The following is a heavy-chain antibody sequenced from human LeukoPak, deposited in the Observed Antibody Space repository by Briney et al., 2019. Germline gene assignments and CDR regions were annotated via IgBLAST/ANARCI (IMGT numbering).Heavy chain of an antibody. CDR2: IYHSGST. CDR3: ARGSGAFDI. CDR1: GGSISSGGYS. V-gene: IGHV4-30-2*01. Sequence: SQTLSLTCAVSGGSISSGGYSWSWIRQPPGKGLEWIGYIYHSGSTYYNPSLKSRVTISVDRTKNQFSLKLSSVTAAGTAVYYCARGSGAFDIWGQGTMVTVSS. J-gene: IGHJ3*02.